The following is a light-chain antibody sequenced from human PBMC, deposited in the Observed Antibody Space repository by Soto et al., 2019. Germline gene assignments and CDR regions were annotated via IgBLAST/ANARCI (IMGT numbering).Light chain of an antibody. CDR2: DAS. Sequence: EIVMTQSPATLSLSPGERATLSCRASQTIDNTLAWYQRKPGQAPRLLIYDASTRATGVPARFSGSGSGTDFTLTISSLQSEDFAVYYCQHYDYWPYRYGQGTRLEIK. CDR3: QHYDYWPYR. CDR1: QTIDNT. J-gene: IGKJ2*03. V-gene: IGKV3-15*01.